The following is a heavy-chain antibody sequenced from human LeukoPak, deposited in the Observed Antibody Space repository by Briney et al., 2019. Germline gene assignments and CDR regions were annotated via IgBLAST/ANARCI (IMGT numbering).Heavy chain of an antibody. CDR2: IKEDGSEK. J-gene: IGHJ6*03. D-gene: IGHD3-10*01. CDR3: ARERGDPMGRGVIIKHKYYYYMDV. V-gene: IGHV3-7*01. CDR1: GFTFNSYW. Sequence: GGSLRLSCAASGFTFNSYWMSWVRRAPGKGLEWVANIKEDGSEKYYVDSVKGRFTISRDNAKSSLYLQMNSLRAEDTAVYYCARERGDPMGRGVIIKHKYYYYMDVWGKGTTVTVSS.